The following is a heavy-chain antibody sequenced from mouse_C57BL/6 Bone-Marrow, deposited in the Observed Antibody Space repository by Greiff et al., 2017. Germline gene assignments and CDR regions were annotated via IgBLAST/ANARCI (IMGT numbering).Heavy chain of an antibody. J-gene: IGHJ4*01. V-gene: IGHV5-4*03. D-gene: IGHD4-1*01. CDR3: ARGLNWGYAMDY. CDR1: GFTFSSYA. Sequence: EVNVVESGGGLVKPGGSLKLSCAASGFTFSSYAMSWVRQTPEKRLEWVATISDGGSYTYYPDNVKGRFTISRDNAKNNLYLQMSHLKSEDTAMYYCARGLNWGYAMDYWGQGTSVTVSS. CDR2: ISDGGSYT.